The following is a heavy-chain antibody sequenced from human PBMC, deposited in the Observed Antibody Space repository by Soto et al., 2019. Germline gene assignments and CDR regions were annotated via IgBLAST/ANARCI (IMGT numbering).Heavy chain of an antibody. D-gene: IGHD3-10*01. J-gene: IGHJ4*02. CDR2: ISSTSSYI. CDR1: VLTFSSYS. V-gene: IGHV3-21*01. CDR3: ARGYYGSGSVYDY. Sequence: GGALRLSCAASVLTFSSYSMNWVRQAPGKGLEWVSYISSTSSYIYYADAVKGRFTISRDNAKNSLYLQMNNLRAEDTAVYYCARGYYGSGSVYDYWGQGTLVTVSS.